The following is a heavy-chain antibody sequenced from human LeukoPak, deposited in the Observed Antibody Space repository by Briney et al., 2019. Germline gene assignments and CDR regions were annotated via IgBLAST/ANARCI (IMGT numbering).Heavy chain of an antibody. D-gene: IGHD1-26*01. J-gene: IGHJ4*02. V-gene: IGHV3-30*02. CDR2: IRYDGSNK. Sequence: PGGSLRLSCAASGFTFSSYGMHWVRQAPGKGLEWVTFIRYDGSNKYYADSVKGRITISRDNSKNTLYLQMNSLRTEDTALYYCARDNRGVAATGRFDYWGQGTLVTVSS. CDR3: ARDNRGVAATGRFDY. CDR1: GFTFSSYG.